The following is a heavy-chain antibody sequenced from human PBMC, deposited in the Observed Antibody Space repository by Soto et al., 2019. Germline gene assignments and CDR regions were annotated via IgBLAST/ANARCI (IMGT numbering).Heavy chain of an antibody. V-gene: IGHV3-9*01. J-gene: IGHJ6*02. CDR2: IAWNSDII. Sequence: EVQLVESGGGLVQPGRSLRLSCAASGFRFEDYAMHWVRQAPGKGLEWVSGIAWNSDIIGYADSVKGRFTISRDNVKKSLYLQMNSLRPEDTALYYCATDLKGSPIYGMAVWRQGTTVTVS. CDR1: GFRFEDYA. CDR3: ATDLKGSPIYGMAV.